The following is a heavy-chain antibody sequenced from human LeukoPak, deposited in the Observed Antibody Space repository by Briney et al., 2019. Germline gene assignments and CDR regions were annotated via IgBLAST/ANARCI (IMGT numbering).Heavy chain of an antibody. CDR2: IIPIFGTA. Sequence: SVKVSCKASGGTFSSYAISWVRQAPGQGLEWMGGIIPIFGTANYAQKFQGRVTITTDESTSTAYMELSSLRSEDTAVYYCALIYCSSTSCNKEFNWFDPWGQGALVTVSS. CDR3: ALIYCSSTSCNKEFNWFDP. D-gene: IGHD2-2*02. J-gene: IGHJ5*02. CDR1: GGTFSSYA. V-gene: IGHV1-69*05.